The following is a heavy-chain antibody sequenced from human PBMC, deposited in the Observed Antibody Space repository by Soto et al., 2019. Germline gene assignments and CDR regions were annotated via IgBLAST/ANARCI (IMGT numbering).Heavy chain of an antibody. J-gene: IGHJ4*02. V-gene: IGHV3-30-3*01. Sequence: QVQLVESGGGVVQPGRSLRLSCAASGFTISTYAMHWVRQAPGKGLEWVAVISYDGSNKYYADSVKGRFTISRDNSKNTLYLQMNSLRGEDTAVYYCARVGSGLYRPPGYWGQGTLVIVSS. CDR2: ISYDGSNK. CDR3: ARVGSGLYRPPGY. D-gene: IGHD6-19*01. CDR1: GFTISTYA.